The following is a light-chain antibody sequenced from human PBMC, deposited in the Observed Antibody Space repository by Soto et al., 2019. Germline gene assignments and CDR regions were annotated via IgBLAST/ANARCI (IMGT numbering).Light chain of an antibody. CDR3: HQYGYSPYT. CDR1: QSVSSTY. V-gene: IGKV3-20*01. CDR2: GAS. J-gene: IGKJ2*01. Sequence: IVLTQSPGTLSLSPVERVTLSCRASQSVSSTYLAWYQQKPGQANRLLIYGASSRATGIPDRLSGSGSGTDLTLTISRLEPEDFAVYYCHQYGYSPYTFGQGTKVDIX.